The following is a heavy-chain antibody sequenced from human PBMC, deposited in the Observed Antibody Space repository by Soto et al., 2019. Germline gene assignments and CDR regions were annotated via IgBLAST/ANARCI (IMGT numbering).Heavy chain of an antibody. J-gene: IGHJ4*02. CDR1: GGSFSGYY. CDR3: AREDIAVAGNDY. V-gene: IGHV4-34*01. D-gene: IGHD6-19*01. CDR2: INHSGST. Sequence: SETLSLTCAVYGGSFSGYYWSWIRQPPGKGLEWIGEINHSGSTNYNPSLKSRVTISVDTSKNQFSLKLSSVTAADTAVYYCAREDIAVAGNDYWGQGTLVTVSS.